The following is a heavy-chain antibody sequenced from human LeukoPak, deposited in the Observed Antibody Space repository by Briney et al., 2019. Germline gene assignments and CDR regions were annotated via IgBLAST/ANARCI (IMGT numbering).Heavy chain of an antibody. D-gene: IGHD3-22*01. CDR3: ARGSGYYDSSGYYYGGDDFDY. V-gene: IGHV1-2*02. J-gene: IGHJ4*02. Sequence: ASVKVSCKASGYTFTAYYVHWVRQAPGQGLEWMGWITPNSGGTKYAQKFQGRVTMTRDTSISTAYMELSGLRSDDTAVYYCARGSGYYDSSGYYYGGDDFDYWGQGTLVTVSS. CDR2: ITPNSGGT. CDR1: GYTFTAYY.